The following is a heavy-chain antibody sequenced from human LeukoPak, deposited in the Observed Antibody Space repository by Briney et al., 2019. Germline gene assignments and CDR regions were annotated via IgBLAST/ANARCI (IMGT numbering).Heavy chain of an antibody. CDR2: ISGSGGST. Sequence: GGSLRLSCAASGFTFSSCAMGWVRQAPGKGLEWVSAISGSGGSTYYADSVKGRFTISRDNSKNTLYLQMNSLRAEDTAVYYCAKVSGAFGGVIVLGRQEKHFDYWGQGTLVTVSS. CDR3: AKVSGAFGGVIVLGRQEKHFDY. V-gene: IGHV3-23*01. J-gene: IGHJ4*02. D-gene: IGHD3-16*02. CDR1: GFTFSSCA.